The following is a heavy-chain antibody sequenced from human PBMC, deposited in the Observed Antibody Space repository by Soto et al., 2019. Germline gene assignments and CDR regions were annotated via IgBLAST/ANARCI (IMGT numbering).Heavy chain of an antibody. CDR2: INPADSDT. J-gene: IGHJ3*02. CDR1: GDTFTSHW. Sequence: EVQLVPSGVEVQKPGDSLKISCKGSGDTFTSHWIGWVRQMPGRGLEWMAIINPADSDTRYSPSFQGHVTVSVDRSITTAYLQWRSMKASDTAMYYCARHWDGFDIWGQGTMVTVSS. V-gene: IGHV5-51*01. CDR3: ARHWDGFDI.